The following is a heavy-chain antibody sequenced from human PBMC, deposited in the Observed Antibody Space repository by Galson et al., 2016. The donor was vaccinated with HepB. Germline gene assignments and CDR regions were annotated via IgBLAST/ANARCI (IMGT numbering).Heavy chain of an antibody. CDR3: ARERGIAVAGTNWYFDL. Sequence: SVKVSCKASGGTFSSDVISWVRQAPGQGFEWMGGIIPIFATTNYAQKFQSRVTITADASTSTAYMELRSLRSEDTAIYDCARERGIAVAGTNWYFDLWGRGTLVTVSS. V-gene: IGHV1-69*13. D-gene: IGHD6-19*01. J-gene: IGHJ2*01. CDR1: GGTFSSDV. CDR2: IIPIFATT.